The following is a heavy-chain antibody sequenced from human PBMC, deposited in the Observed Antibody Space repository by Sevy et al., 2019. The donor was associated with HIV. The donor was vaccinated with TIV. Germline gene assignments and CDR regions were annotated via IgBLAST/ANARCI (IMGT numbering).Heavy chain of an antibody. CDR2: IKAGGSDK. D-gene: IGHD3-16*01. J-gene: IGHJ4*02. CDR3: AHETFARFES. V-gene: IGHV3-7*01. CDR1: GFTFSANW. Sequence: GESLKISCAASGFTFSANWMNWVRQAPGKGLEWVANIKAGGSDKHYVDSVEGRLTISRDNAKNLLFLQMNSLRVADTAVYYCAHETFARFESWGQGTLVTVSS.